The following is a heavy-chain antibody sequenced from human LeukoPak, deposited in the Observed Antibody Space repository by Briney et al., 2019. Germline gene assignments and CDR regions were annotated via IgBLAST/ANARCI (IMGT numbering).Heavy chain of an antibody. Sequence: SETLSLTCTVFGGSISSGDYYWSWIRQPPGRGLEWIGYISYSGSTHYNPSLKSRVTISLDTSKNQFSLKLNSVTAADTAVYYCARYEIPVAGRLDYWGRGTLVTVSS. CDR2: ISYSGST. V-gene: IGHV4-30-4*01. D-gene: IGHD6-13*01. CDR3: ARYEIPVAGRLDY. J-gene: IGHJ4*02. CDR1: GGSISSGDYY.